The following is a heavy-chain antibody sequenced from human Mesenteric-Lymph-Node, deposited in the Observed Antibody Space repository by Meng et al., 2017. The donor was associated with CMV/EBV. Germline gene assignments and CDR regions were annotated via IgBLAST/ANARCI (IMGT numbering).Heavy chain of an antibody. V-gene: IGHV3-21*01. CDR2: ISSSSSYI. J-gene: IGHJ6*02. Sequence: ETLSLTCTVSGGSISSSSYYWGWIRQPPGKGLEWVSSISSSSSYIYYADSVKGRFTISRDNAKNSLYLQMNSLRAEDTAVYYCARVVGRAGGMDVWGQGTTVTVSS. D-gene: IGHD2-15*01. CDR1: GGSISSSS. CDR3: ARVVGRAGGMDV.